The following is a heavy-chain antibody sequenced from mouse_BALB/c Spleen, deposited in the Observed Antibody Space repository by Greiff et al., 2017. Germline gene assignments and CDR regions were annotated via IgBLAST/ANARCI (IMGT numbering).Heavy chain of an antibody. Sequence: EVMLVESGPGLVKPSQSLSLTCTVTGYSITSDYAWNWIRQFPGNKLEWMGYISYSGSTSYNPSLKSRISITRDTSKNQFFLQLNSVTTEDTATYYCARNYRYGYWYFDVWGAGTTVTVSS. D-gene: IGHD2-14*01. CDR3: ARNYRYGYWYFDV. CDR2: ISYSGST. J-gene: IGHJ1*01. V-gene: IGHV3-2*02. CDR1: GYSITSDYA.